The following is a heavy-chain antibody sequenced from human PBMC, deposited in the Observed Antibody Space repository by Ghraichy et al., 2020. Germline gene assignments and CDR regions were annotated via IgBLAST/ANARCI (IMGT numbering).Heavy chain of an antibody. J-gene: IGHJ4*02. CDR3: ARDVGVGAPDY. V-gene: IGHV3-33*01. Sequence: GGSLRLSCAASGFTFSSYGMHWVRQAPGKGLEWVAVIWYDGSNKYYADSVKGRFTISRDNSKNTLYLQMNSLRAEDTAVYYCARDVGVGAPDYWGQGTLVTVSS. CDR2: IWYDGSNK. CDR1: GFTFSSYG. D-gene: IGHD1-26*01.